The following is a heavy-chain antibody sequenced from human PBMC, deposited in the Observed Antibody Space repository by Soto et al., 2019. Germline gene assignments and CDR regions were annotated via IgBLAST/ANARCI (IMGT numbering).Heavy chain of an antibody. CDR2: ISYDGSNK. CDR3: AKDAVTTGFDY. CDR1: GFTFSSYG. D-gene: IGHD4-17*01. V-gene: IGHV3-30*18. Sequence: QVQLVESGGGVVQPGRSLRLSCAASGFTFSSYGMHWVRQAPGKGLEWVAVISYDGSNKYYADSVKGRFTISRDNSKNTLYLQMNSLRAEDTAVYYCAKDAVTTGFDYRGQGTLVTVSS. J-gene: IGHJ4*02.